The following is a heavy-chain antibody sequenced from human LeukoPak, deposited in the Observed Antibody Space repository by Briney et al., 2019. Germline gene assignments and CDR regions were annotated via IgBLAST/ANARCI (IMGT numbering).Heavy chain of an antibody. D-gene: IGHD3-22*01. CDR3: ARRSTIYDSSGYYYFFDY. CDR1: GFTFSSYA. V-gene: IGHV3-30*04. J-gene: IGHJ4*02. Sequence: GGSLRLSCAASGFTFSSYAMHWVRQAPGKGLEWVAVISYDGSNKYYADSVKGRFTISRDNSKNTLYLQMNSLRAEDTAVYYCARRSTIYDSSGYYYFFDYWGQGTLVTVSS. CDR2: ISYDGSNK.